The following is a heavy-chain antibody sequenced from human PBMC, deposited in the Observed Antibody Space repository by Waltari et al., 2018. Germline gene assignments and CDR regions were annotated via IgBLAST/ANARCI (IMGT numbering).Heavy chain of an antibody. V-gene: IGHV4-4*02. CDR2: VLGSGRT. J-gene: IGHJ4*02. CDR1: GDSMSNNW. CDR3: ARDRGRGLYLDT. D-gene: IGHD2-15*01. Sequence: QLQLQESGPGLVKPSGTLSLICAVSGDSMSNNWWSWVRQSPGKGLEWIGQVLGSGRTNYNPSFARRVTISLDTSTYQFALKMTSATAADTALYYCARDRGRGLYLDTWGQGTLVTVSP.